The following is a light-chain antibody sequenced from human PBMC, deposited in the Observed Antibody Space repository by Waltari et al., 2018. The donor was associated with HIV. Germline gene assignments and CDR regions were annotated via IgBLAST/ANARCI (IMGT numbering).Light chain of an antibody. V-gene: IGLV3-10*01. Sequence: SYDLTQPPSVSVSPGQTARITCPGDALPKKYACWYQKKSGQAPVLVIYHDSQRTAGLPVRFSGSSSETMATLTISGAQVEDEADYYCYSTDSSGNPSFGGGNKLTVL. CDR1: ALPKKY. J-gene: IGLJ2*01. CDR2: HDS. CDR3: YSTDSSGNPS.